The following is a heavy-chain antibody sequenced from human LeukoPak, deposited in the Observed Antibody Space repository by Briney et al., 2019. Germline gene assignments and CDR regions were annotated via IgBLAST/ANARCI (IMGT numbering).Heavy chain of an antibody. V-gene: IGHV4-59*01. Sequence: SETLSLTCTVSGGSISSYYWSWIRQPPGKGLELIGYIYYSWSTNYNPSLKSRVTLSVDTSKNPFYLTLSSVTAAATAVYYCASDPWGSGYGSAFDYWGQGTLVTVSS. CDR3: ASDPWGSGYGSAFDY. D-gene: IGHD3-10*01. CDR1: GGSISSYY. CDR2: IYYSWST. J-gene: IGHJ4*02.